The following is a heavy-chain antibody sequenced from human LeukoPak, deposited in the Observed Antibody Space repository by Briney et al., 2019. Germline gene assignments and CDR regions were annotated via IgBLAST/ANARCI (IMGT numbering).Heavy chain of an antibody. CDR3: AKSGYYGSGSEPFDY. CDR2: ISYDGSNK. V-gene: IGHV3-30*18. CDR1: GFTFCSYG. D-gene: IGHD3-10*01. J-gene: IGHJ4*02. Sequence: QPGRSLRLSCAASGFTFCSYGMHWVRQAPGKGLEWVAVISYDGSNKYYADSVKGRFTISRDNSKNTLYLQMNSLRAEDTAVYYCAKSGYYGSGSEPFDYWGQGTLVTVSS.